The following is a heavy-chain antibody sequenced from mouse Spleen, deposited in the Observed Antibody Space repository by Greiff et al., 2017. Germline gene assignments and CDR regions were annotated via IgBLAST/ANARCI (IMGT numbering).Heavy chain of an antibody. Sequence: EVKLVESGGGLVKPGGSLKLSCAASGFTFSDYYMYWVRQTPEKRLEWVATISDGGSYTYYPDSVKGRFTISRDNAKNNLYLQMSSLKSEDTAMYYCAREDGYYVWFAYWGQGTLVTVSA. J-gene: IGHJ3*01. CDR3: AREDGYYVWFAY. CDR2: ISDGGSYT. V-gene: IGHV5-4*02. CDR1: GFTFSDYY. D-gene: IGHD2-3*01.